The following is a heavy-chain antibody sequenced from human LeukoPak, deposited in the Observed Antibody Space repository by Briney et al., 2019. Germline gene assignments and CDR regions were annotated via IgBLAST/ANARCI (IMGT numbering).Heavy chain of an antibody. J-gene: IGHJ4*02. CDR3: AKKGATTGDFDY. D-gene: IGHD1-26*01. CDR1: GFTFSNYG. V-gene: IGHV3-23*01. CDR2: ISGSGGDT. Sequence: GGSLRLSCAASGFTFSNYGMSWVRQAPGKGPEWVSAISGSGGDTYYADSVKGRFTISRDNSKNTLYLQMNSLRAEDTAVYYCAKKGATTGDFDYWGQGTLVTVSS.